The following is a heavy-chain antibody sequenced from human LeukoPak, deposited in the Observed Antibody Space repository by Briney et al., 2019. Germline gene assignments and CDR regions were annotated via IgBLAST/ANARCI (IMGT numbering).Heavy chain of an antibody. CDR3: ARVYYYGSGGGYFDY. CDR1: GYTFTGYY. Sequence: GASVKVSCKASGYTFTGYYMHWVRQAPGQGLEWMGWINPNSGGTNYAQKFQGRVTMTRDTSISTAYMELSRLRSDDTAVYYCARVYYYGSGGGYFDYWGQGTLVTVSS. J-gene: IGHJ4*02. D-gene: IGHD3-10*01. V-gene: IGHV1-2*02. CDR2: INPNSGGT.